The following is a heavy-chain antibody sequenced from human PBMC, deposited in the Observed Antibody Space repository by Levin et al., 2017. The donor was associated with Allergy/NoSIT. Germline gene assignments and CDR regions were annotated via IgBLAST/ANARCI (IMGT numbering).Heavy chain of an antibody. CDR2: VSWDGGSA. J-gene: IGHJ4*02. D-gene: IGHD3-10*01. CDR1: GFTFDDYA. Sequence: GGSLRLSCAASGFTFDDYAMHWVRQAPGKGLEWVSLVSWDGGSAYYADSVKGRFTISRDNSKNSLYLQMHTLRAEDTALYYCAKDKLSHAPSGIDYWGQGTLVTVSS. V-gene: IGHV3-43D*03. CDR3: AKDKLSHAPSGIDY.